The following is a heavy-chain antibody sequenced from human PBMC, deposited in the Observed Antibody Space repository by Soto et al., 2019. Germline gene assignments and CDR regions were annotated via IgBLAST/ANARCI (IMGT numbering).Heavy chain of an antibody. J-gene: IGHJ2*01. CDR3: AQSSGYYYWYFDL. CDR1: GFTFSSYC. CDR2: ISYDGSNK. Sequence: QVQLVESGGGVVQPGRSLRLSCAASGFTFSSYCMHWVRQAPGKGLEWVAVISYDGSNKYYADSVKGRFTISRDNSKNTLYLQMISLRAEDTAVYYCAQSSGYYYWYFDLWGRGTLVTVSS. D-gene: IGHD3-22*01. V-gene: IGHV3-30*03.